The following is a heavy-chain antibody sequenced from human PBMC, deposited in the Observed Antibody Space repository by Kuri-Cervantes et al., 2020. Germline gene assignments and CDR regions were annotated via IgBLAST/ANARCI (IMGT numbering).Heavy chain of an antibody. CDR1: GFTFSSYA. V-gene: IGHV3-30-3*01. Sequence: GESLKISCAASGFTFSSYAMHWVRQAPGKGLEWVAVISYDGSNKYYADSVKGRFTISRDNAKNSLYLQMNSLRAEDTAVYYCARDSTSRFGGYDDSPFDYWGQGTLVTVSS. J-gene: IGHJ4*02. D-gene: IGHD5-12*01. CDR2: ISYDGSNK. CDR3: ARDSTSRFGGYDDSPFDY.